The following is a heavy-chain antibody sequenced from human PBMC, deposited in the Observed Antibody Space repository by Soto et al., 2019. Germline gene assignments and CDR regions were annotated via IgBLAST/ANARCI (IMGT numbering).Heavy chain of an antibody. CDR3: ARVKGFRIFDGMDV. Sequence: GESLKISCNASGYSFTSYWISWVRQTPGKGLEWMGRIDPSDSNTRYSPSFQGHVVISTDKSTTTAYVQWSSLKASDTATYYCARVKGFRIFDGMDVWGQGTTVTVSS. CDR1: GYSFTSYW. D-gene: IGHD2-15*01. V-gene: IGHV5-10-1*01. CDR2: IDPSDSNT. J-gene: IGHJ6*02.